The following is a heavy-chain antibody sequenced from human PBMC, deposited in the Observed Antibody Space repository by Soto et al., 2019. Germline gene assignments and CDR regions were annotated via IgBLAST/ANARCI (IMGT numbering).Heavy chain of an antibody. V-gene: IGHV4-59*01. CDR1: GSSISPFD. CDR3: TRVGGYYGDYPNFDY. D-gene: IGHD4-17*01. Sequence: PSETLSLTCTVSGSSISPFDWSWIRQPPGRGLEWIGYIYYTGSTKYNPSLKSRVTLSLGTSRNQLSLKLSSVTAADTAVYFCTRVGGYYGDYPNFDYWGPGTLVTVSS. J-gene: IGHJ4*02. CDR2: IYYTGST.